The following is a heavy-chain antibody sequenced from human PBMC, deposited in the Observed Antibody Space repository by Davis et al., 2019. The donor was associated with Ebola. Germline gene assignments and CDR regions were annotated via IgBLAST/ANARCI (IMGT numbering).Heavy chain of an antibody. J-gene: IGHJ6*02. CDR1: GGSISSSSYY. CDR3: ARDKRSGYYGSGRYRDYYYYGMDV. V-gene: IGHV4-61*01. D-gene: IGHD3-10*01. CDR2: IYYSGST. Sequence: MPSETLSLTCTVSGGSISSSSYYWSWIRQPPGKGLEWIGYIYYSGSTNYNPSLTSRVTISVDTSKNQFSLKPSSVTAADTAVDYCARDKRSGYYGSGRYRDYYYYGMDVWGQGTTVTVSS.